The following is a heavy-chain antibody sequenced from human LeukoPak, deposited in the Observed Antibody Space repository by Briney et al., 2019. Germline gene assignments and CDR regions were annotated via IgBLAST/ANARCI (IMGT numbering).Heavy chain of an antibody. CDR1: GYTFTGYY. D-gene: IGHD3-22*01. J-gene: IGHJ4*02. V-gene: IGHV1-8*03. Sequence: ASVKVSCKASGYTFTGYYMHWVRQAPGQGLEWMGWTNPNSGNTGYAQKFQGRVTITRNTSISTAYMELCSLRSEDTAVYYCARGGRSYYDSSGPREFDYWGQGTLVTVSS. CDR2: TNPNSGNT. CDR3: ARGGRSYYDSSGPREFDY.